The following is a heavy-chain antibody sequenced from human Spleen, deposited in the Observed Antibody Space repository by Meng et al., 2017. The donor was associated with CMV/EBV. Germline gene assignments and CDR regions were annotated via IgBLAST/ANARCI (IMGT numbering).Heavy chain of an antibody. V-gene: IGHV3-48*04. CDR3: ARDFNRITMIVVQMGY. CDR1: GFTFSSYA. J-gene: IGHJ4*02. CDR2: ISSSGSTI. Sequence: GESLKISCAASGFTFSSYAMHWVRQAPGKGLEWVSYISSSGSTIYYADSVKGRFTISRDNAKNSLYLQMNSLRAEDTAVYYCARDFNRITMIVVQMGYWGQGTLVTVSS. D-gene: IGHD3-22*01.